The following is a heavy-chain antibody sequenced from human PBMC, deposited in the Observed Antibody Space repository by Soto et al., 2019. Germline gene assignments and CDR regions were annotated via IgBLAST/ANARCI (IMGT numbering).Heavy chain of an antibody. CDR2: ISYDGSNK. CDR1: GFTFSSYG. J-gene: IGHJ4*02. CDR3: AKFDY. Sequence: QVQLVESGGGVVQPGRSLRLSCAASGFTFSSYGMHWVRQAPGKGLEWVAVISYDGSNKYYADSVKGRFNISRDNSKNTLYLQMNSLRAEDRAVYYCAKFDYWGQGTLVTVSS. V-gene: IGHV3-30*18.